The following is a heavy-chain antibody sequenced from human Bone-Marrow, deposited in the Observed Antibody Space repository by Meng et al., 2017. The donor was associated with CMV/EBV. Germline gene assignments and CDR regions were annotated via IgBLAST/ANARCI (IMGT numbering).Heavy chain of an antibody. CDR3: AKDHRGSLLWFGPGPRGMDV. CDR1: GLTFSSYG. Sequence: SPKIPFAASGLTFSSYGMHWVRQAPGKGLEWVAFIRYDGSNKYYADSVKGRFTISRDNSKNTLYLQMTSLRAEDTAVYYCAKDHRGSLLWFGPGPRGMDVWGQGTTVTVSS. CDR2: IRYDGSNK. J-gene: IGHJ6*02. V-gene: IGHV3-30*02. D-gene: IGHD3-10*01.